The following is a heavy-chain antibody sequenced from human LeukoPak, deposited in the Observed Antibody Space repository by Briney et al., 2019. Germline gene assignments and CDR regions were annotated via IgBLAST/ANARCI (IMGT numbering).Heavy chain of an antibody. J-gene: IGHJ6*03. V-gene: IGHV4-59*01. CDR2: IFYSGST. CDR1: GGSISSYY. CDR3: AGPSCRYYYYYMDV. Sequence: PAETLSLTCTVSGGSISSYYWSWIRQPPGKGLEWIGYIFYSGSTNYNPPLKVGVTISVDTSKKPFFLKLSSVTAAGTAVYYCAGPSCRYYYYYMDVWGKGTTVTVSS.